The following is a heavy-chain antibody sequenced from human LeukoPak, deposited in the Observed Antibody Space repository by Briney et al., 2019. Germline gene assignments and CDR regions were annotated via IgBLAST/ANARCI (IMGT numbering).Heavy chain of an antibody. D-gene: IGHD4/OR15-4a*01. V-gene: IGHV3-74*01. CDR2: INSDGSST. CDR1: GFTFSSYW. CDR3: ARDRSDRRRTPNIDY. Sequence: GRPLRLSCAASGFTFSSYWMHWVRQAPGKGLVWVSRINSDGSSTSYADSVKGRFTISRDNAKNTLYLQMNSLRAEDTAVYYCARDRSDRRRTPNIDYWGQGTLVTVSS. J-gene: IGHJ4*02.